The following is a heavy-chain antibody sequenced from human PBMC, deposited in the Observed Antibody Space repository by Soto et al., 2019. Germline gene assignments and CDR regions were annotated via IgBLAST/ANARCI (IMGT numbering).Heavy chain of an antibody. CDR1: GGSISSYY. CDR2: IYYSGST. D-gene: IGHD3-3*01. CDR3: ARSITIFGVGPWFDH. V-gene: IGHV4-59*01. J-gene: IGHJ5*02. Sequence: PXETLSLTCTVAGGSISSYYWSWIRQPPGKGLEWIGYIYYSGSTNYNPSLKSRVTISVDTSKNQFSLKLSSVTTADTAVYYCARSITIFGVGPWFDHWGQGTLVTVSS.